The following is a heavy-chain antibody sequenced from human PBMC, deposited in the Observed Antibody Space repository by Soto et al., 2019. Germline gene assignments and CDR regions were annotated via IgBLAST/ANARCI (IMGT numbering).Heavy chain of an antibody. CDR2: INPNSGGT. J-gene: IGHJ5*02. CDR1: GYTFTGYY. Sequence: ASVKFSCKASGYTFTGYYMHWVRQAPGQGLEWMGWINPNSGGTNYAPKFQGRVTMTRDTSISTAYMELSRLRSDDTAVYYCARDGHCTNGVCYRGNWFDPWGQGTLVTVS. CDR3: ARDGHCTNGVCYRGNWFDP. V-gene: IGHV1-2*02. D-gene: IGHD2-8*01.